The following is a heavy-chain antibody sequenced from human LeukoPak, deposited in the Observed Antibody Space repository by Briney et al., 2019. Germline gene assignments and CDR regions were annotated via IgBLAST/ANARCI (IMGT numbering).Heavy chain of an antibody. CDR3: ARITMVRGVIIRRYFDY. CDR2: INHSGST. D-gene: IGHD3-10*01. Sequence: ASETLSLTCAVYGGSFSGYYWSWIRQPPGKGLEWIGEINHSGSTNYSPSLKSRVTISVDTSKSQFSLKLSSVTAADTAVYYCARITMVRGVIIRRYFDYWGQGTLVTVSS. V-gene: IGHV4-34*01. J-gene: IGHJ4*02. CDR1: GGSFSGYY.